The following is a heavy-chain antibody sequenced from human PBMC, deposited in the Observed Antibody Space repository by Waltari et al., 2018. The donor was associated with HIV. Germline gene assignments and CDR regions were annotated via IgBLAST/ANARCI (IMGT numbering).Heavy chain of an antibody. D-gene: IGHD3-9*01. V-gene: IGHV4-39*01. J-gene: IGHJ1*01. CDR2: IYYTGDT. CDR3: ARQHAYTSDWFSQASFFNY. Sequence: LQLKELSPAPVQLSDTLSLTCAGSGASLWTKNSYWAWIRQSSGERLEWIATIYYTGDTYFVPSLKNRTSISVDSSKNLLSLSLASVTAADTAIYYCARQHAYTSDWFSQASFFNYWGPGTLVTVSS. CDR1: GASLWTKNSY.